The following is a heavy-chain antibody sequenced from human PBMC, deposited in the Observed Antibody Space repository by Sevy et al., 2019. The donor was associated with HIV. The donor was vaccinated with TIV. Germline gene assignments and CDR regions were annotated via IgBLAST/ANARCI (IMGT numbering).Heavy chain of an antibody. V-gene: IGHV3-30-3*01. CDR1: GFTFSSYA. CDR2: ISYDGSNK. J-gene: IGHJ6*02. CDR3: ARGTSQIQLWFHGMDV. D-gene: IGHD5-18*01. Sequence: GGSLRLSCAASGFTFSSYAMHWVRQAPGKGLEWAAVISYDGSNKYYADSVKGRFTISRDNSKNTLYLQMNSLRAEDTAVYYCARGTSQIQLWFHGMDVWGQGTTVTVSS.